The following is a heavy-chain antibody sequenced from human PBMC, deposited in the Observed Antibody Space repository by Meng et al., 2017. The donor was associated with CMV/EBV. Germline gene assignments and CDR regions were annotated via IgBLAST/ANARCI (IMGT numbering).Heavy chain of an antibody. CDR1: GFTFGSYA. V-gene: IGHV3-23*03. D-gene: IGHD6-13*01. CDR3: ARTPRSSWYVD. J-gene: IGHJ4*02. Sequence: GESLKISCAASGFTFGSYAMSWVRQAPGKGLEWVSVIYSGSSSTYYADSVKGRFTISRDNSKDTLYLQMNSLRAEDTAVYYCARTPRSSWYVDWGQGTLVTVSS. CDR2: IYSGSSST.